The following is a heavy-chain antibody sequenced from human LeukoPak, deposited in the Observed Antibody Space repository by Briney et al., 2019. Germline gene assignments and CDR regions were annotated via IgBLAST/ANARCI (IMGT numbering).Heavy chain of an antibody. J-gene: IGHJ4*02. D-gene: IGHD3-16*02. Sequence: ASVKVSCKASGYTFTGYDINWVRQATGQGLEWMGWMNPNSGNTGYAQKFQGRVTMTRNTSISTAYMELSSLRSEDTAVYYCAREGGGLRLGELSFFDYWGQGTLVTVSS. CDR1: GYTFTGYD. CDR2: MNPNSGNT. V-gene: IGHV1-8*01. CDR3: AREGGGLRLGELSFFDY.